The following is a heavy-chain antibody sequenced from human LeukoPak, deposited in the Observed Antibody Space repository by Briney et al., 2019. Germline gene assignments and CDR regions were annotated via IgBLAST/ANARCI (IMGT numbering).Heavy chain of an antibody. V-gene: IGHV4-39*07. Sequence: SETLSLTCTVSGGSISTSNYYWGWIRQPPGKGLEWIGNIFYSGSTYYSPSLRSRVTISLDTSRNQFSLKLNSVTAADTAVYYCARAGQEWFGELGFDQWGQGTLVIVSS. CDR1: GGSISTSNYY. J-gene: IGHJ4*02. D-gene: IGHD3-10*01. CDR2: IFYSGST. CDR3: ARAGQEWFGELGFDQ.